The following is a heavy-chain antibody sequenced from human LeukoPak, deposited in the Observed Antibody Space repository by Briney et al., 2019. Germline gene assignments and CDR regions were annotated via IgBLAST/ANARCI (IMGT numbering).Heavy chain of an antibody. Sequence: GGSLRLSCAASGFTFDNYRMSWVRQAPGKGLEWVSTVNADGGNTYYADSVKGLFTISRDNSKSILILQMNSLRVEDTALYYCTKRVKYGGTWDHFADWGQGTLVTVSS. D-gene: IGHD1-26*01. CDR1: GFTFDNYR. V-gene: IGHV3-23*01. J-gene: IGHJ4*02. CDR3: TKRVKYGGTWDHFAD. CDR2: VNADGGNT.